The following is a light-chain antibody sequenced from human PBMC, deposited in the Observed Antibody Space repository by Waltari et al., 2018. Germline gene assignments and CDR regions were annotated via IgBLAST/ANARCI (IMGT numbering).Light chain of an antibody. CDR2: RGS. J-gene: IGLJ2*01. CDR1: NIGSKN. V-gene: IGLV3-9*01. CDR3: QVWDASSASVV. Sequence: SYEVTQSLSVSVALGQTAKITCGGDNIGSKNVHWYQQKPGQAPVLVLYRGSNRPSGVPGRFSGPNSVNTATLTSSGVQGGDECDYYCQVWDASSASVVFGGGSQLTVL.